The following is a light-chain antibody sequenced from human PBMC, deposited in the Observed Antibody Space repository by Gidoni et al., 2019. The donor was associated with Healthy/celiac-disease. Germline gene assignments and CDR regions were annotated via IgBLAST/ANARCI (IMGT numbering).Light chain of an antibody. CDR2: GAS. CDR3: QQYGSSPLT. V-gene: IGKV3-20*01. J-gene: IGKJ4*01. Sequence: DIVLTQSTGTLSLSPGERATLSCRASQSVSSSYLAWYQQKPGQAPRLLIYGASSRATGIPDRFSGSGSGKDFTLTISRLEPEDFAVYYCQQYGSSPLTCXGXTKVEIK. CDR1: QSVSSSY.